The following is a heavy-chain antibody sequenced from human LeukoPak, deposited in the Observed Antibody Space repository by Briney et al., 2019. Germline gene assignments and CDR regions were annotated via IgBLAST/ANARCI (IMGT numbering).Heavy chain of an antibody. Sequence: GGSLRPSCAASGFTFSSYWMSWVRQAPGKGLEWVANIKQDGSEKYYVDSVKGRFTISRDNAKNSLYLQMNSLRAEDMAVYYCARDGLLGYCSSTSCYGLDYWGQGTLVTVSS. CDR1: GFTFSSYW. D-gene: IGHD2-2*01. CDR2: IKQDGSEK. CDR3: ARDGLLGYCSSTSCYGLDY. J-gene: IGHJ4*02. V-gene: IGHV3-7*01.